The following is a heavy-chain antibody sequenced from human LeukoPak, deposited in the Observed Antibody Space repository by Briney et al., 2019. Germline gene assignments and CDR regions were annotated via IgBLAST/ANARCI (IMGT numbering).Heavy chain of an antibody. V-gene: IGHV3-74*01. D-gene: IGHD6-13*01. CDR3: AREAAAGTFYYYYYMDV. CDR1: GIIFSNYW. CDR2: INRDGSST. J-gene: IGHJ6*03. Sequence: LTGGSLRLSCAASGIIFSNYWMHWVRQAPGKGLVWVSRINRDGSSTSYADSVKGRFTISRDNAKNTLYLQMNSLRAEDTAVYYCAREAAAGTFYYYYYMDVWGKGTTVTVSS.